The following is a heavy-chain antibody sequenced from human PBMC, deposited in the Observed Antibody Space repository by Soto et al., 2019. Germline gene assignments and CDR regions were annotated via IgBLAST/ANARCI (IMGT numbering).Heavy chain of an antibody. V-gene: IGHV3-64D*06. CDR2: ISSNGGST. Sequence: GGSLRLSCSASGFTFSTYAMHWVHQAPGKGLEYVSAISSNGGSTYYGDSVKGRFTISRDNSKNTLYLQMSSLRGEDTAVYFCVRDPSGEWLQSTYYYGMDVWGQGTTVTVSS. CDR3: VRDPSGEWLQSTYYYGMDV. CDR1: GFTFSTYA. D-gene: IGHD4-4*01. J-gene: IGHJ6*02.